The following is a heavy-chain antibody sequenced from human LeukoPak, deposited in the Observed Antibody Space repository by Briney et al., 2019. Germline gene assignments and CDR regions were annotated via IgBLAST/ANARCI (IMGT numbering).Heavy chain of an antibody. CDR2: ISSNGGST. CDR3: VKDQNYYGWFDP. J-gene: IGHJ5*02. Sequence: GGSLRLSCSASGFTFSTYAMHWVRQAPGKGLEYVSAISSNGGSTYYADSVKGRFTISRDNSKNTLYLQMCSLRAEDTAVYYCVKDQNYYGWFDPWGQGTLVTVSS. CDR1: GFTFSTYA. V-gene: IGHV3-64D*06. D-gene: IGHD3-10*01.